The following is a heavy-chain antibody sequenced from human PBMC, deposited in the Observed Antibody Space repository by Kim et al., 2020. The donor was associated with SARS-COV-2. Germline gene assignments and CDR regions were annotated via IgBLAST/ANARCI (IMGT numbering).Heavy chain of an antibody. CDR3: ARGYYGSGSLGWYWFDP. V-gene: IGHV1-46*01. D-gene: IGHD3-10*01. J-gene: IGHJ5*02. Sequence: FQGRVTMTRDTSTSTVYMELSSLRSEDTAVYYCARGYYGSGSLGWYWFDPWGQGTLVTVSS.